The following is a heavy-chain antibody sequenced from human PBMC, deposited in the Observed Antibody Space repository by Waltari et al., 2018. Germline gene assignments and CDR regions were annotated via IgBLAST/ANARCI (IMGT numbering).Heavy chain of an antibody. Sequence: QVHLVQSGAEVRKPRSSVKVSCTTIGGTFSSYPVNWVRQAPGQGLEWMGGIIPIFGTTNYAQKLQGRVTITADESTSTAYMDLSRLRSEDTAIYYCARVKSYYDTSYFQHWGQGTLVTVSS. CDR1: GGTFSSYP. D-gene: IGHD3-22*01. J-gene: IGHJ1*01. V-gene: IGHV1-69*01. CDR2: IIPIFGTT. CDR3: ARVKSYYDTSYFQH.